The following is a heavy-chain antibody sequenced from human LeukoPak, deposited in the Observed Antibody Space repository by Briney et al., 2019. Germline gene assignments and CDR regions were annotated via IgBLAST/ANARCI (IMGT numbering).Heavy chain of an antibody. CDR3: ARQSYYGSGTTQANWFDP. CDR2: IYYSGST. J-gene: IGHJ5*02. Sequence: SETLSLTCTVSGASINTYYWTWIRQPPGKGLEWIGYIYYSGSTNYNPSLKSRVTISVDTSKNQFSLKLSSVTAADTAVYYCARQSYYGSGTTQANWFDPWGQGTLVTVSS. D-gene: IGHD3-10*01. CDR1: GASINTYY. V-gene: IGHV4-59*08.